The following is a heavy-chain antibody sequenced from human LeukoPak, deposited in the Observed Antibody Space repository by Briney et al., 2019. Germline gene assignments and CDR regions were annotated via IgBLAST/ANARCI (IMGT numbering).Heavy chain of an antibody. CDR1: GYSFANYW. J-gene: IGHJ5*02. D-gene: IGHD3-3*01. CDR2: IYPGDSQT. Sequence: GESLKISCKGSGYSFANYWIGWVRQMPGKGLEWMGIIYPGDSQTRYSPSFQGQVTISADKFISTAYRQWSSLKASDTAIYYCARSSVNWFDPWGQGTLVTVSS. CDR3: ARSSVNWFDP. V-gene: IGHV5-51*01.